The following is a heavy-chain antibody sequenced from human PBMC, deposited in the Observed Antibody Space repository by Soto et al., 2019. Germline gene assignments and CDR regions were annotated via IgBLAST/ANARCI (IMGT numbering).Heavy chain of an antibody. CDR1: GFTFSDYY. CDR2: ISSSGSTI. CDR3: ARAPGDEGLYYDILTGPHGTVDY. V-gene: IGHV3-11*01. D-gene: IGHD3-9*01. Sequence: SGGSLRLSCAASGFTFSDYYMSWIRQAPGKGLEWVSYISSSGSTIYYADSVKGRFTISRDNAKNSLYLQMNSLRAEDTAVYYWARAPGDEGLYYDILTGPHGTVDYWGQGTLVTVSS. J-gene: IGHJ4*02.